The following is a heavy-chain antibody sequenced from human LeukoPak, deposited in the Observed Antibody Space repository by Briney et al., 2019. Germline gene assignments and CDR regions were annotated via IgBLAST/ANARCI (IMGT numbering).Heavy chain of an antibody. CDR3: ARAKMGELSSNDAFDI. Sequence: PGGSLRLSCAASGFTFSSYSMNWVRQAPGEGLEWVSSISSSSSYIYYADSVKGRFTISRDNAKNSLYLQMNSLRAEDTAVYYCARAKMGELSSNDAFDIWGQGTMVTVSS. V-gene: IGHV3-21*01. D-gene: IGHD3-16*02. CDR2: ISSSSSYI. CDR1: GFTFSSYS. J-gene: IGHJ3*02.